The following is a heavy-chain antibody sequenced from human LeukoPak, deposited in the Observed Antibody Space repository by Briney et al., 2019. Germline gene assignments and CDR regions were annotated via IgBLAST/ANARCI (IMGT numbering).Heavy chain of an antibody. CDR2: MNPNSGGT. CDR3: ARIVEMATTSTYDY. Sequence: ASVKVSCKASGYTFTSYDINWVRQATGQGLEWMGWMNPNSGGTNYAQKLQGRVTMTRDTSISTAYMELSRLRSDDTAVYYCARIVEMATTSTYDYWGQGTLVTVSS. D-gene: IGHD5-24*01. CDR1: GYTFTSYD. J-gene: IGHJ4*02. V-gene: IGHV1-2*02.